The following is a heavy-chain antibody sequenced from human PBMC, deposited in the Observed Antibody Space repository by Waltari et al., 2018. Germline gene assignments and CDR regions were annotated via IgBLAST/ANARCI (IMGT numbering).Heavy chain of an antibody. V-gene: IGHV7-4-1*02. CDR1: GYIFTSYA. J-gene: IGHJ5*02. CDR2: ITTNTGNP. Sequence: QVQLVQSGSELKKPGASVKIYCKASGYIFTSYAIIWLRQAPGKGTELMGWITTNTGNPTDAQGFRGRFVFSLDTYVNTEYLGLNSLKTEDTAIYYGAREVVPSRTIVVNWFDPWGQGTQVTVSS. CDR3: AREVVPSRTIVVNWFDP. D-gene: IGHD2-2*01.